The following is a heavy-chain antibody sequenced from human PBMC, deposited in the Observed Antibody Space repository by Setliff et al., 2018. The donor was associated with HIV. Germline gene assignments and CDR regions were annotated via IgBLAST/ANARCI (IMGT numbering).Heavy chain of an antibody. V-gene: IGHV3-49*04. CDR1: GFTFGDYA. CDR3: ARIAVAPLDY. D-gene: IGHD6-19*01. J-gene: IGHJ4*02. Sequence: TGGSLRLSCTASGFTFGDYAMSWVHQAPGKGLEWVGFIRSKSYSATTEYAASVKGRFIISRDDSKGIAYLQMNSLRTEDTAVYYCARIAVAPLDYWGQGTLVTVSS. CDR2: IRSKSYSATT.